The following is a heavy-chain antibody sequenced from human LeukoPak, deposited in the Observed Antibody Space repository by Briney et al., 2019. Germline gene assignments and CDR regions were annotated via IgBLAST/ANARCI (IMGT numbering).Heavy chain of an antibody. Sequence: SGGSLRLSCAASGFTFSNYWMHWVRQAPGKGLVWVSRINSDGSSTSYADSVKGRFTISRDNAKNTLYLQMNSLRAEDTAVYYCARDRTCSSTSCYNFDYWGQGTLVTVSS. CDR1: GFTFSNYW. CDR2: INSDGSST. CDR3: ARDRTCSSTSCYNFDY. V-gene: IGHV3-74*01. D-gene: IGHD2-2*02. J-gene: IGHJ4*02.